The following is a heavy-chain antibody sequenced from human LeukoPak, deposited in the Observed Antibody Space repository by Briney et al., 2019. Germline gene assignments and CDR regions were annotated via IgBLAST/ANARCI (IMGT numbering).Heavy chain of an antibody. CDR1: GFTFSSYW. CDR2: IKQDGSEK. D-gene: IGHD3-22*01. V-gene: IGHV3-7*01. CDR3: ASSKARGTMIVVVTDDAFDI. J-gene: IGHJ3*02. Sequence: GGSLRLSCAASGFTFSSYWMSWVRQAPGKGLEWVANIKQDGSEKYYVDSVKGRFTISRDNAKNSLYVQMNSLRAEDTAVYYCASSKARGTMIVVVTDDAFDIWGQGTMVTVSS.